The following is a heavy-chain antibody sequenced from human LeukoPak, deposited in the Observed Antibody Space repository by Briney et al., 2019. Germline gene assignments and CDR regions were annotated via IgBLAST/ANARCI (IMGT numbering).Heavy chain of an antibody. D-gene: IGHD3-10*01. Sequence: SETLSLTCTVSGGSISSYYWSWIRQPPGKGLEWIGYIYYSGSTNYNPSLKSRVTISVDTSKNQFSLKLSSVTAADTAVYYCASLYGSGTYAQFDIWGQGTMVTVSS. V-gene: IGHV4-59*01. J-gene: IGHJ3*02. CDR3: ASLYGSGTYAQFDI. CDR2: IYYSGST. CDR1: GGSISSYY.